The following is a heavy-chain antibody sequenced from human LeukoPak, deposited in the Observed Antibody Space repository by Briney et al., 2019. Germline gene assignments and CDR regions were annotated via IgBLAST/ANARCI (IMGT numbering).Heavy chain of an antibody. CDR1: GYTFTSYY. V-gene: IGHV1-46*01. CDR2: INPSGGST. CDR3: ARAFFSRGHANSRSSNWFDP. Sequence: ASVKVSCKASGYTFTSYYMHWVRQAPGQGLEWMGIINPSGGSTSYAQKFQGRVTMTREMSTRTVYMELSSLRSEDTAVYYCARAFFSRGHANSRSSNWFDPWGQGTLVTVSS. D-gene: IGHD4-23*01. J-gene: IGHJ5*02.